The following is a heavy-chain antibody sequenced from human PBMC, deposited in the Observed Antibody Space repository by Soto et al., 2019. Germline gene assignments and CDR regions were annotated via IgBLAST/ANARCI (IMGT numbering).Heavy chain of an antibody. CDR1: GGSISSYY. V-gene: IGHV4-59*08. Sequence: QVQLQESGPGLVKPSETLSLTCTVSGGSISSYYWSWIRQPPGKGLEWIGYIYYSGSSNYNPSLKSRITISVDTSKTQFSLKLSSVTAADTAVYYCARRYGSCFDIWGQGTMVTVSS. D-gene: IGHD3-10*01. CDR3: ARRYGSCFDI. J-gene: IGHJ3*02. CDR2: IYYSGSS.